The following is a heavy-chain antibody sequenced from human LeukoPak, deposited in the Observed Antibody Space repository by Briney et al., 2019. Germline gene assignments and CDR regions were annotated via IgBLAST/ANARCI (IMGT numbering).Heavy chain of an antibody. Sequence: PGGSLRLSCAASGFTFSDYYMSWIRQAPGKGLGWVSCISSSSSYTNYADSVKGRFTISRDNAKNSLYLQMDSLRAEDTAVYYCARGGCSGTFDYWGQGTLVTVSS. CDR1: GFTFSDYY. CDR2: ISSSSSYT. CDR3: ARGGCSGTFDY. J-gene: IGHJ4*02. D-gene: IGHD3-10*02. V-gene: IGHV3-11*06.